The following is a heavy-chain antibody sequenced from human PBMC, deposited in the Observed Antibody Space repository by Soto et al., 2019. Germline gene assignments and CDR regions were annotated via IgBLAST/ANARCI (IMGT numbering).Heavy chain of an antibody. D-gene: IGHD1-26*01. CDR3: ARDQVGATTGWFDP. CDR2: IYYSGST. Sequence: QVQLQESGPGLVKPSQTLSLTCTVSGGSISSGGYYWSWIRQHPGKGLEWIGYIYYSGSTYYNPSLQSRVTISVDTSKNQFSLKLSSVTAADTAVYYCARDQVGATTGWFDPWGQGTLVTVSS. V-gene: IGHV4-31*03. J-gene: IGHJ5*02. CDR1: GGSISSGGYY.